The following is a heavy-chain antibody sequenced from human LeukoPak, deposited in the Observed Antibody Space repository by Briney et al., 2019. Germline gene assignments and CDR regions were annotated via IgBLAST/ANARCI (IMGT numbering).Heavy chain of an antibody. CDR3: ARGGRGTYLNDY. CDR1: GFTLSDYY. D-gene: IGHD1-26*01. CDR2: IKFDESAT. V-gene: IGHV3-74*01. Sequence: PGGSLRLSCAASGFTLSDYYMSWIRQAPGKGLVWVSRIKFDESATNYADSVKGRFTISRDNDRNTVYLQMNSLRGEDTAVYYCARGGRGTYLNDYWGQGTLVTVSS. J-gene: IGHJ4*02.